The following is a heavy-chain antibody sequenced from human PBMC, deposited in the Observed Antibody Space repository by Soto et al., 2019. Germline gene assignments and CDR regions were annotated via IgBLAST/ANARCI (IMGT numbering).Heavy chain of an antibody. Sequence: SETLSLTCTVSGASISSYYWSWLRQPPGKGLEWIGCIYYSGSTNYNPSLKSRVTMSLDRSRNQFSLKLNFVTAADTAVYYCARVRREYDNSGPVDYWGQGTLVTVSS. CDR3: ARVRREYDNSGPVDY. D-gene: IGHD3-22*01. V-gene: IGHV4-59*12. CDR2: IYYSGST. CDR1: GASISSYY. J-gene: IGHJ4*02.